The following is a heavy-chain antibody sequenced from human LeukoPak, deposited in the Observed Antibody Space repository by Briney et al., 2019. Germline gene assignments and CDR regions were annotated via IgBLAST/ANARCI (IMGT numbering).Heavy chain of an antibody. CDR2: ITSSSTYI. CDR3: ARAKPKNMVRGLIMRRESRYYFDY. Sequence: PGGSLRLSCAASGFSFSNYNMNWVRQAPGKGLEWVSSITSSSTYIYYADSVKGRFTISRDNSKSTLYIQMNSLRAEDTAVYYCARAKPKNMVRGLIMRRESRYYFDYWGQGTLVTVSS. D-gene: IGHD3-10*01. J-gene: IGHJ4*02. V-gene: IGHV3-21*04. CDR1: GFSFSNYN.